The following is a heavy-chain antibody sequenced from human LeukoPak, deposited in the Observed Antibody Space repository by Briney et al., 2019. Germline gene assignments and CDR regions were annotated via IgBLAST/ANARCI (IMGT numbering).Heavy chain of an antibody. V-gene: IGHV4-59*08. CDR2: IYYSGST. Sequence: PSETLSLTCTVSGGSISSYYWSWIRQPPGKGLEWIGYIYYSGSTGYNPSLKSRVTISVDTSKNQFSLKLNSVTAADTAVYYCARHLTASNFPFDYWGQGTLVTVSS. CDR3: ARHLTASNFPFDY. CDR1: GGSISSYY. D-gene: IGHD2-21*02. J-gene: IGHJ4*02.